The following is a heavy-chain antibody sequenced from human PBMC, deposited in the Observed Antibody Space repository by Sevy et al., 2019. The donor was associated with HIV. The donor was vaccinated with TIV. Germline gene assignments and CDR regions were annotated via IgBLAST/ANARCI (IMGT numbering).Heavy chain of an antibody. V-gene: IGHV3-7*01. J-gene: IGHJ6*02. CDR2: IKQDGSEK. CDR1: GFSFSSYW. D-gene: IGHD3-16*01. CDR3: ARGGDSPVSYYYYYGMDV. Sequence: GGSLRLSCAASGFSFSSYWMSWVGQAPGKGLEWVANIKQDGSEKYYVDSVKGRFTISRDNAKNSLYLQMNSLRAEDTAVYYCARGGDSPVSYYYYYGMDVWGQGTTVTVSS.